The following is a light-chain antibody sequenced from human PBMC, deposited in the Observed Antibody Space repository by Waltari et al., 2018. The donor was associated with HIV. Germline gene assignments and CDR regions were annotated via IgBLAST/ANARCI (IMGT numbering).Light chain of an antibody. CDR1: SSNIGSNS. Sequence: QSVLTQPPSASGTPGQRVAISCSGSSSNIGSNSVTWYQQVPGAAPKLIINRNNRRPSGVPGRFSGSKSGTAGSLAISALQSEDEADYYCAAWDDNRNTVVFGGGTKLTVL. V-gene: IGLV1-44*01. CDR3: AAWDDNRNTVV. CDR2: RNN. J-gene: IGLJ2*01.